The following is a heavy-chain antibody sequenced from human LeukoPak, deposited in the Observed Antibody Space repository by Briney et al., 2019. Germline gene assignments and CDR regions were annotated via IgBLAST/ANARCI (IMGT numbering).Heavy chain of an antibody. Sequence: ASVKVSCKASGYTFTSYAMHWVRQAPGQRLEWMGWINAGNGNTKYSQKFQGRVTITRDTSASTAYMELSSLRSEDTAEYYCARKGTGLGGYYYYGMDVWGQGTTVTVSS. D-gene: IGHD7-27*01. V-gene: IGHV1-3*01. CDR3: ARKGTGLGGYYYYGMDV. J-gene: IGHJ6*02. CDR2: INAGNGNT. CDR1: GYTFTSYA.